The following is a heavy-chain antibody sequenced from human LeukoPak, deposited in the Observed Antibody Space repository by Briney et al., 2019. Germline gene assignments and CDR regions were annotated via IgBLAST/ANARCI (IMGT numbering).Heavy chain of an antibody. J-gene: IGHJ4*02. Sequence: INSEGSSTHYADSVKGGFTISRDDAKNTLYLQVNSLRAEDTAVYFCARGTNYYDSTGMSDWGQGTLVTVSS. V-gene: IGHV3-74*01. CDR3: ARGTNYYDSTGMSD. CDR2: INSEGSST. D-gene: IGHD3-22*01.